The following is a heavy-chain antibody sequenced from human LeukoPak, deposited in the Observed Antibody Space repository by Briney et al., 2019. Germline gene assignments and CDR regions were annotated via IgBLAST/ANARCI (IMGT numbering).Heavy chain of an antibody. Sequence: GSSVKVSCTASGGTFSSYAISWVRQAPGQGLEWMGGIIPIFGTANYAQKFQGRDTITTDESTSTAYMELSSLRSEDTAVYCCARVPPYCSSTSCWFDPWGQGTLVTVSS. CDR3: ARVPPYCSSTSCWFDP. J-gene: IGHJ5*02. D-gene: IGHD2-2*01. V-gene: IGHV1-69*05. CDR2: IIPIFGTA. CDR1: GGTFSSYA.